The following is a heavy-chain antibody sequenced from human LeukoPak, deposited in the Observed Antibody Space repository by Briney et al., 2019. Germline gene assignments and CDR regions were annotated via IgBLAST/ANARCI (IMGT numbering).Heavy chain of an antibody. CDR1: GFTFTSSA. V-gene: IGHV3-23*01. J-gene: IGHJ4*02. Sequence: AGGSLRPSLAASGFTFTSSAMSWGRQAPRKGLEWVSAISDSGGSTYYADSVKGRFTISRDNSKNTLYLQMNSLRAEDTAIYYCAKRDTTYWGQGTLVTVSS. CDR2: ISDSGGST. D-gene: IGHD1-26*01. CDR3: AKRDTTY.